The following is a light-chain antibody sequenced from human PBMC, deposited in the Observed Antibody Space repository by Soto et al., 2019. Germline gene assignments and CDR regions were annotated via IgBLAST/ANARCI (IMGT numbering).Light chain of an antibody. CDR1: SSDVGGHNS. CDR3: SSYTSSSPLV. CDR2: DVS. J-gene: IGLJ2*01. Sequence: QSVLTQPASVSGSPGQSITISCTGTSSDVGGHNSVAWYQHNPGKAPKLMIYDVSNRPSGVSSRFSGSKSGNTASLSISGLQAEDEADYYCSSYTSSSPLVFGGGTKLTVL. V-gene: IGLV2-14*01.